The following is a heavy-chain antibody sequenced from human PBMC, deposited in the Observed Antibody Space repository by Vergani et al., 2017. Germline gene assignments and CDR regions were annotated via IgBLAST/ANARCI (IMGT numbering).Heavy chain of an antibody. V-gene: IGHV5-10-1*03. CDR3: ARHRPDVEYSSSPGHFDY. CDR2: IDPSDSYT. D-gene: IGHD6-6*01. J-gene: IGHJ4*02. CDR1: GYSFTSYW. Sequence: EVQLVQSGAEVKKPGESLRISCKGSGYSFTSYWISWVRQMPGKGLEWMGRIDPSDSYTNYSPSFQGHVTISADKSISTAYLQWSSLKASDTAMYYCARHRPDVEYSSSPGHFDYWGQGTLVTVSS.